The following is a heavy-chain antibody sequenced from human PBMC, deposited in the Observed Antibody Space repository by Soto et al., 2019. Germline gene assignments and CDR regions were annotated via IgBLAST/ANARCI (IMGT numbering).Heavy chain of an antibody. D-gene: IGHD6-6*01. V-gene: IGHV4-34*01. CDR2: INHSGST. CDR3: ARRIAARPGYYYYGMDV. Sequence: PSETLSLTCAVYGGSFSDYYWSWIRQPPGKGLEWIGEINHSGSTNYNPSLKSRVTISVDTSKNQFSLKLSSVTAADTAVYYCARRIAARPGYYYYGMDVWGQGTTVTVSS. J-gene: IGHJ6*02. CDR1: GGSFSDYY.